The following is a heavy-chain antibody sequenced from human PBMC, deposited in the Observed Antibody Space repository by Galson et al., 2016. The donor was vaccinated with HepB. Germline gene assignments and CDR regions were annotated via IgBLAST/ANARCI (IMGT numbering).Heavy chain of an antibody. V-gene: IGHV3-23*01. J-gene: IGHJ6*02. CDR2: ITGSGSRT. CDR3: AKSGPGGWYRNYYGLNV. CDR1: GVIFSNYA. Sequence: SLGLSCAASGVIFSNYALTWVRQTPGKGLEWVSSITGSGSRTYYAVSVEGRYTISRDNSKNTVYLQMNSLRAEDTAVYYCAKSGPGGWYRNYYGLNVWGQGTTVAV. D-gene: IGHD1-1*01.